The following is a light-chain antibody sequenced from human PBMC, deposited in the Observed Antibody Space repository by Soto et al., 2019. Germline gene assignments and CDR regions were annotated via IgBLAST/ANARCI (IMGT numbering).Light chain of an antibody. J-gene: IGLJ7*01. Sequence: QSALTQPRSVSGSPGQSVTISCTGTTGDVGAYNFVSWYQHHPGKAPKLTIYDASERPSGVPDRFSASKSGNTASLTISGLQAEDEADYFCCSYAGSFTWVFGGGTQLTVL. CDR3: CSYAGSFTWV. CDR2: DAS. V-gene: IGLV2-11*01. CDR1: TGDVGAYNF.